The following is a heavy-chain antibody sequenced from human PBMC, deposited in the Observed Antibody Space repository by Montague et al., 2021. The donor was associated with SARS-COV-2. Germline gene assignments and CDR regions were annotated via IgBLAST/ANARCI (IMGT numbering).Heavy chain of an antibody. D-gene: IGHD2-2*01. V-gene: IGHV4-59*02. CDR1: GASVGSSD. Sequence: SETLSLTCTVSGASVGSSDWGWIRQSPGKGLEWIGYFYSVGSTDYNPSLKSRATISRDTSKNQFSLKVRSVTAADTAVYYCARETMTAVAFDIWGQGTMVTVSS. CDR2: FYSVGST. CDR3: ARETMTAVAFDI. J-gene: IGHJ3*02.